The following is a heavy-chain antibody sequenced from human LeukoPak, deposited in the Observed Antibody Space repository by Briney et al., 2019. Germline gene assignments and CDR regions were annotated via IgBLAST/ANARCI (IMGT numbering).Heavy chain of an antibody. D-gene: IGHD3-16*02. CDR1: GGSISSHY. Sequence: SETLSLTCTVSGGSISSHYWSWLRQSAGKALEWIGYIYYTGTTNYNPSLKSRVTISVDTSKDQLSLKLSSVTAADTAVYFCATNATMVELSINYWGPGTLVTVSS. V-gene: IGHV4-59*11. CDR2: IYYTGTT. J-gene: IGHJ4*02. CDR3: ATNATMVELSINY.